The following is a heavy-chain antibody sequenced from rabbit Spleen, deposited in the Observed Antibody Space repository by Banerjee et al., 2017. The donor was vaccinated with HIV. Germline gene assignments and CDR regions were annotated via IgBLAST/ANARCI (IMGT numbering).Heavy chain of an antibody. Sequence: QEQLVESGGGLVQPWGSLKLSCKASGFDFSSNYYFSWVRQAPGKGLELIAYIYTGSSGSTYYASWAKGRFTISKTSSTTVTLQMTSLTVADTATYFCARDLTGVIGWNFGWWGPGTLVTVS. J-gene: IGHJ4*01. CDR1: GFDFSSNYY. D-gene: IGHD1-1*01. CDR3: ARDLTGVIGWNFGW. V-gene: IGHV1S45*01. CDR2: IYTGSSGST.